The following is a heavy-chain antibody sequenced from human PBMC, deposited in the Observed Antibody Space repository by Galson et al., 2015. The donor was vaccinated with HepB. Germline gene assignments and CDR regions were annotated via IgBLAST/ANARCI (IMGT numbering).Heavy chain of an antibody. CDR3: ARHEREAGTRYYGMDV. D-gene: IGHD6-19*01. J-gene: IGHJ6*02. Sequence: QSGAEVKKPGESLKISCKASGYIFTDYWIGWVRQIPGRGLEWMGIVYPGDSDTRYSPSFQGQVTISADKSITTAYLQWRSLKASDTGMYYCARHEREAGTRYYGMDVWGQGTTVSLSS. CDR1: GYIFTDYW. V-gene: IGHV5-51*01. CDR2: VYPGDSDT.